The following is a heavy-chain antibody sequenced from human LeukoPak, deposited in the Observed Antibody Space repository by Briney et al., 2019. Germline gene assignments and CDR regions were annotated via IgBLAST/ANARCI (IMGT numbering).Heavy chain of an antibody. V-gene: IGHV4-34*01. D-gene: IGHD5-18*01. J-gene: IGHJ4*02. CDR1: SGSFSGYY. Sequence: SETLSLTCAVYSGSFSGYYWSWIRQPPGKGLEWIGEINHSGSTNYNPSLKSRVTISVDTSKNQFSLKLSSVTAADTAVYYCARGPGYGQANFDYWGQGTLVTVSS. CDR2: INHSGST. CDR3: ARGPGYGQANFDY.